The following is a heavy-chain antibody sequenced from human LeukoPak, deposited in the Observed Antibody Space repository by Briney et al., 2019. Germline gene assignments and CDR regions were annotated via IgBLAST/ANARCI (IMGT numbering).Heavy chain of an antibody. CDR2: INTNTGNP. CDR3: ARVVGSWDIYYMDV. J-gene: IGHJ6*03. Sequence: GASVKVSCKASGYTFTSYAMNWVRQAPGQELEWMGWINTNTGNPTYAQGFTGRFVFSLDTSVSTAYLQISSLKAEDTAVYYCARVVGSWDIYYMDVWGKGTTVTVSS. V-gene: IGHV7-4-1*02. CDR1: GYTFTSYA. D-gene: IGHD1-26*01.